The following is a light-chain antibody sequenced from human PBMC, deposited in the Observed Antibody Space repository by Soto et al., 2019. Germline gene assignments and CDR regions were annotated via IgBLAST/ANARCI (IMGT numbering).Light chain of an antibody. V-gene: IGKV3-20*01. Sequence: ETVLTQSPGNLSLSQGERATLSCRASQRVSSSYLAWYQQKPGQAPRLLIYGASSRATGIPDRFSGSGSGTDFTLTISRLEPEDCAVYYCQQYGSLPRTFGQGTKVEIQ. CDR1: QRVSSSY. CDR3: QQYGSLPRT. J-gene: IGKJ1*01. CDR2: GAS.